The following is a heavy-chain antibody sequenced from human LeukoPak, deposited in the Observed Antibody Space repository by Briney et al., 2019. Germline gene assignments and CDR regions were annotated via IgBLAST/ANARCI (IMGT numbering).Heavy chain of an antibody. J-gene: IGHJ6*02. V-gene: IGHV1-8*01. CDR3: ARFPTYYYDSSGYYYPYYYYGMDV. Sequence: GASVKVSCKASGYTFTSYDINWVRQATGQGLEWMGWMNPNSGNTGYAQKFQGRVTMTRNTSISTAYMELSSLRPEDTAVYYCARFPTYYYDSSGYYYPYYYYGMDVWGQGTTVTVSS. CDR1: GYTFTSYD. D-gene: IGHD3-22*01. CDR2: MNPNSGNT.